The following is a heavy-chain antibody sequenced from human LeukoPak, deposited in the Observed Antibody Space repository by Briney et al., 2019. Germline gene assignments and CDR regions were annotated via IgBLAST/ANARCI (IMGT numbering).Heavy chain of an antibody. Sequence: SETLSLTCTVSGGSISSYYWSWIRQTPGKGLEWIGYIYYSGSTNYNPSLKSRVTISADTSKNRFSLKLSSVTAADTAVYYCASLGEMATIDYWGQGTLVTVSS. CDR3: ASLGEMATIDY. CDR1: GGSISSYY. V-gene: IGHV4-59*01. D-gene: IGHD5-24*01. J-gene: IGHJ4*02. CDR2: IYYSGST.